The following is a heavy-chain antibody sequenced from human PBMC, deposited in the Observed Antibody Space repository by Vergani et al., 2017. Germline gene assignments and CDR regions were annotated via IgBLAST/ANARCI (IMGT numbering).Heavy chain of an antibody. CDR2: ISSSSSYI. J-gene: IGHJ3*01. CDR1: GFTFSSYS. Sequence: EVQVVESGGGLVQPGGSLRLSCAASGFTFSSYSMNWVRQAPGKGLEWVSSISSSSSYIHYSDSLKGRFTISRDNAKSSLYLQMNSLRAEDTGVYYCAREYRSTSGRAFDFWGQGTKVTVSS. CDR3: AREYRSTSGRAFDF. V-gene: IGHV3-21*01. D-gene: IGHD2-2*01.